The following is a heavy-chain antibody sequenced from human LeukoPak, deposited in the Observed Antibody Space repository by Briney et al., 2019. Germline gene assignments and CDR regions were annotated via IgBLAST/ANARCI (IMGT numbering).Heavy chain of an antibody. D-gene: IGHD2-2*01. V-gene: IGHV1-24*01. CDR2: FDPEDGEA. CDR1: GYTLTELS. J-gene: IGHJ5*02. CDR3: AIVCCSSTSCWPPNYNWFDP. Sequence: ASVKVSCKVSGYTLTELSMHWVRQAPGKGLEWMGGFDPEDGEAIYAQKFQGRVTMTEDTSTDTAYMELSSLRSEDTAVYYCAIVCCSSTSCWPPNYNWFDPWGQGTLVTVSS.